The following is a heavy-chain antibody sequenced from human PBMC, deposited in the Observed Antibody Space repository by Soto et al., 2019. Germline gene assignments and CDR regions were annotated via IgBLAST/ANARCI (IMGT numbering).Heavy chain of an antibody. CDR3: ARAGMGSGSYPPHYYGTDV. Sequence: SVKVSCKASGGTFSSYAISWVRQAPGQGLEWMGGIIPIFGTANYAQKFQGRVTITADKSTSTAYMELSSLRSEDTAVYYCARAGMGSGSYPPHYYGTDVWGQGTTVTVSS. CDR1: GGTFSSYA. J-gene: IGHJ6*02. D-gene: IGHD3-10*01. CDR2: IIPIFGTA. V-gene: IGHV1-69*06.